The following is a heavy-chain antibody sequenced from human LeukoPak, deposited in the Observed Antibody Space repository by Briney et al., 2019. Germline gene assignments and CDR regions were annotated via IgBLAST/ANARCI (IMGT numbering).Heavy chain of an antibody. J-gene: IGHJ4*02. Sequence: GGSLRLSCAASGFTFSGYAMHWVRQAPGKGLEFVSAIGRSGVYTYYASSVKGRFTISRDNSKSTVSLQMDSLRDEDMAVYYCARSPPGRTNWNYYDYWGRGTLVTVSS. CDR3: ARSPPGRTNWNYYDY. CDR2: IGRSGVYT. D-gene: IGHD1-1*01. V-gene: IGHV3-64*01. CDR1: GFTFSGYA.